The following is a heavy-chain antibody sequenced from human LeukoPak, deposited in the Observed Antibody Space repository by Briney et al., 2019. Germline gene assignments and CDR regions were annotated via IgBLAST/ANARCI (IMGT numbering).Heavy chain of an antibody. J-gene: IGHJ3*02. CDR2: IYSGGST. Sequence: GGSLRLSCAASGFTFSDYYMSWVRQAPGKGLEWVSVIYSGGSTYYADSVKGRFTISRDNSKNTLYLQMNSLRAEDTAVYYCARGTYYDSSGYYRLSAFDIWGQGTMVTVSS. CDR3: ARGTYYDSSGYYRLSAFDI. D-gene: IGHD3-22*01. V-gene: IGHV3-66*01. CDR1: GFTFSDYY.